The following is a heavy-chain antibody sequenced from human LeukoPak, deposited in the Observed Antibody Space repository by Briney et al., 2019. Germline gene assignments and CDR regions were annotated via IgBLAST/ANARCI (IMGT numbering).Heavy chain of an antibody. D-gene: IGHD5-18*01. J-gene: IGHJ4*02. CDR3: ARGYIHGSIDY. CDR2: IESDGAST. CDR1: GFTFSTYW. Sequence: AGGSQRLSCAASGFTFSTYWLHWVRQAPGKGLVWVSRIESDGASTTYADSVQGRFTISRDNAKNTLYLQMNSLRAEDTAVYYCARGYIHGSIDYWDQGPLVTVSS. V-gene: IGHV3-74*01.